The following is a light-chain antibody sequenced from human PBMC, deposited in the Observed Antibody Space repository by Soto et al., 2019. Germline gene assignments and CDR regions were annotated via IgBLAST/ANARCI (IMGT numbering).Light chain of an antibody. Sequence: EIVLTQSPATLSLSPGERATLSCRASQSVSSYLAWYQQKPGQAPRLLIYDASNRATGIPARFSGSGSGTDFTLTISSLEPEDFAVYYCQQRSNFPITFGPGTKVDI. CDR1: QSVSSY. CDR3: QQRSNFPIT. V-gene: IGKV3-11*01. CDR2: DAS. J-gene: IGKJ3*01.